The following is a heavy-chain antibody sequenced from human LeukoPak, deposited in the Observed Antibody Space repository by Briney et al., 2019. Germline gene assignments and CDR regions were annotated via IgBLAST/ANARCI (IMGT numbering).Heavy chain of an antibody. CDR3: ARDGTTTEPPDDYGDYSGPFWDY. CDR2: ISAYNGNT. V-gene: IGHV1-18*01. D-gene: IGHD4-17*01. Sequence: ASVRVSCKASGYTFTSYGISWVRQAPGQGLEWMGWISAYNGNTNYAQTLQGRVTMTTDTSTSTAYMELRSLRSDDTAVYYCARDGTTTEPPDDYGDYSGPFWDYWGQGTLVTVSS. J-gene: IGHJ4*02. CDR1: GYTFTSYG.